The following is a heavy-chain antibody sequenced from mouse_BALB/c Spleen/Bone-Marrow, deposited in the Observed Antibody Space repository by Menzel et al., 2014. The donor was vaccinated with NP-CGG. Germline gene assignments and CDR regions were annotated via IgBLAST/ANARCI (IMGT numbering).Heavy chain of an antibody. D-gene: IGHD2-3*01. J-gene: IGHJ1*01. CDR3: ASHDGYYVGWYFDV. CDR1: GYTFTSYV. CDR2: IIPYNDGT. V-gene: IGHV1-14*01. Sequence: ESGPELVKPGTSVKMSCKASGYTFTSYVMHWVKQKPGQGLEWIGYIIPYNDGTKYNEKFKGKATLTSDKSSSTAYMELSSLTSEDSAVYYCASHDGYYVGWYFDVWGAGTTVTVSS.